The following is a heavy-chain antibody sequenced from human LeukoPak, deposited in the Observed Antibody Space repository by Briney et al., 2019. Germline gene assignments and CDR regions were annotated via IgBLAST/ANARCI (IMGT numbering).Heavy chain of an antibody. CDR2: ISGSGNTI. CDR3: ARADQRIFDY. CDR1: GFTFSSYE. Sequence: GGSLRLSCAASGFTFSSYEMNWVRQAPGKGLEWVSYISGSGNTILYADSVRGRFTISRDNAKNSLYLQMNSLRAEDTAVYYCARADQRIFDYWGQGTLVTVSS. J-gene: IGHJ4*02. V-gene: IGHV3-48*03. D-gene: IGHD2/OR15-2a*01.